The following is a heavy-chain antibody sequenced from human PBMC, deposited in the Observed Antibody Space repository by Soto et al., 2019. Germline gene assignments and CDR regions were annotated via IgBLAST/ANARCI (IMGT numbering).Heavy chain of an antibody. D-gene: IGHD3-3*01. Sequence: SLRLSCTASGFTFGDYAMSWFRQAPGKGLEWVGFIRSKAYGGTTEYAASVKGRFTISRDDSKSIAYLQMNSLKTEDTAVYYCTRDLGTIFGVVIFDYWGQGTLVTVSS. J-gene: IGHJ4*02. V-gene: IGHV3-49*03. CDR3: TRDLGTIFGVVIFDY. CDR2: IRSKAYGGTT. CDR1: GFTFGDYA.